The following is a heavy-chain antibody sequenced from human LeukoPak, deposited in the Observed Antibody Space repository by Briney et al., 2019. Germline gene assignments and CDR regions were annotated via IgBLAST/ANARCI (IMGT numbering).Heavy chain of an antibody. J-gene: IGHJ4*02. V-gene: IGHV3-66*01. D-gene: IGHD4-17*01. Sequence: GGSLRLSCAASGFTVSSNYMSWVRQAPGKGLEWVSVIYSGGSTYYADPVKGRFTISRDNSKNTLYLQMNSLRAEDTAVYYCARDRDYGGLDYWGQGTLVTVSS. CDR2: IYSGGST. CDR1: GFTVSSNY. CDR3: ARDRDYGGLDY.